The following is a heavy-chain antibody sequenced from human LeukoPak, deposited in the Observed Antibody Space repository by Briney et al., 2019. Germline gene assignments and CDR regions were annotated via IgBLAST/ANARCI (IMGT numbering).Heavy chain of an antibody. CDR3: ARDRSEGSFYGPFLDY. CDR2: IIPIFGIA. Sequence: ASVKVSCKASGGTFSSYAISWVRQAPGQGLEWMGRIIPIFGIANYAQKFQGRVTITADKSTSTAYMELSSLRSEDTAVYYCARDRSEGSFYGPFLDYWGQGTLVTVSS. J-gene: IGHJ4*02. D-gene: IGHD3-10*01. V-gene: IGHV1-69*04. CDR1: GGTFSSYA.